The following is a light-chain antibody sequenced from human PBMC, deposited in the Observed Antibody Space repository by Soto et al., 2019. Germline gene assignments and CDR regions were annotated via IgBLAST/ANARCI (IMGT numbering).Light chain of an antibody. CDR3: AAWDDSLSGYV. CDR1: SSNIGTNY. J-gene: IGLJ1*01. V-gene: IGLV1-47*01. CDR2: RNN. Sequence: QSVLTHPPSASGTPGQRVTISCSGSSSNIGTNYVYWYQQLPGTAPKLLIYRNNQRPSGVPDRCSGSKSGTSASLAISGLRSEEEADYYCAAWDDSLSGYVFGTGTKVTAL.